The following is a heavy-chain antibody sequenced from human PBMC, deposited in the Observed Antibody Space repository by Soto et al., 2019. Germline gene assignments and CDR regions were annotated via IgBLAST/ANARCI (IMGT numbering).Heavy chain of an antibody. V-gene: IGHV3-21*01. Sequence: GGSLRLSCAASGFTFSSYSMNWVRQAPGKGLEWVSSTSSSSSYIYYADSVKGRFTISRDNAKNSLYLQMNSLRAEDTAVYYCARHFSYGPIDYWGQGTLVTVSS. J-gene: IGHJ4*02. CDR3: ARHFSYGPIDY. CDR1: GFTFSSYS. D-gene: IGHD5-18*01. CDR2: TSSSSSYI.